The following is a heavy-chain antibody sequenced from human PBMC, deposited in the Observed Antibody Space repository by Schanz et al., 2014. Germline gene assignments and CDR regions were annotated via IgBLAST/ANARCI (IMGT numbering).Heavy chain of an antibody. D-gene: IGHD1-26*01. CDR2: IGSSSSRI. V-gene: IGHV3-48*01. Sequence: EVQLVESGGGLVQPGGSLRLSCAASGFTFSSNSMNWVRQAPGKGLEWISYIGSSSSRIDHADSVKGRFTISRDNAKNAVYMQMNSLGAEDTAVYSSARSRSGFYFDYWGQGTLVIVSS. CDR3: ARSRSGFYFDY. J-gene: IGHJ4*02. CDR1: GFTFSSNS.